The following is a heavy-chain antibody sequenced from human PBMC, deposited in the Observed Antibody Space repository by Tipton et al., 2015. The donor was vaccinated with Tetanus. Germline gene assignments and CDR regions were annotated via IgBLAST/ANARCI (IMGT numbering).Heavy chain of an antibody. CDR2: IYSSGST. Sequence: TLSLTCTVSGASITTYHWSWIRQPAGKGLEWIGRIYSSGSTHYNPSLKSRVAMSLDTSKTQFSLRLSSVTAADTAVYYCARATMVRGVLYMDVWGQGTTVTVSS. D-gene: IGHD3-10*01. CDR1: GASITTYH. J-gene: IGHJ6*02. CDR3: ARATMVRGVLYMDV. V-gene: IGHV4-4*07.